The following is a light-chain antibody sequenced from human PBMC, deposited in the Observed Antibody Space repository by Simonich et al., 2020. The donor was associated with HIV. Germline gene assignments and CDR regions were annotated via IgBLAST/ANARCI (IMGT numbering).Light chain of an antibody. CDR2: KNN. CDR3: AAWDDTLNGPV. Sequence: QSVLTQAPSASGTPGQRVTLSCSGSSPNIGSNIVNWYQQLPGTAPKLLIYKNNQRPSGVPDRFSGSKSGTSASLAISGLQSEDEADYYCAAWDDTLNGPVFGGGTKLTVL. CDR1: SPNIGSNI. J-gene: IGLJ3*02. V-gene: IGLV1-44*01.